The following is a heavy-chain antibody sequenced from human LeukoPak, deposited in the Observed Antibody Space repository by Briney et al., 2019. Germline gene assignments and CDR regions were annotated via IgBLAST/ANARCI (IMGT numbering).Heavy chain of an antibody. CDR2: IKPDGSEK. V-gene: IGHV3-7*01. J-gene: IGHJ4*02. D-gene: IGHD4-17*01. CDR1: GFTFSTYW. CDR3: ARDHRLRLEDY. Sequence: QSGGSLRLSCTASGFTFSTYWMSWVRQAPGKGLEWVANIKPDGSEKYYVDSVKGRFTISRDNAKNSLYLQMNSLRAEDTAVYYCARDHRLRLEDYWGQGTLVTVSS.